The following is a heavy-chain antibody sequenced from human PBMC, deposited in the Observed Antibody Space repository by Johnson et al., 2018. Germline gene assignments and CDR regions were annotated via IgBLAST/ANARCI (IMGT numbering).Heavy chain of an antibody. D-gene: IGHD2-8*01. CDR2: ISYDGSNK. V-gene: IGHV3-30*18. CDR3: AKDVIVLLVYSGGGMDV. CDR1: GFTFSSYG. Sequence: QLVESGGGVVQPGRSLRLSCAASGFTFSSYGMHWVRQAPGKGLEWVAVISYDGSNKYYADSVKGRFTISRDNSKNTRYLQMNSLRAKDTAVYYCAKDVIVLLVYSGGGMDVWGQGTTVTVSS. J-gene: IGHJ6*02.